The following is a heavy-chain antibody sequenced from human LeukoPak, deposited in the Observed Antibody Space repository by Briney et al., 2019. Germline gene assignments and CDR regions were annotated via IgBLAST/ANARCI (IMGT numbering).Heavy chain of an antibody. CDR3: ARQYSSGLQPTFDI. Sequence: SQTLSLTCTVSGGSISSYYWSWIRQPPGKGLERIGYIYYSGSTNYNPSLKSRVTISVDTSKNQFSLKLSSVTAADTAVYYCARQYSSGLQPTFDIWGQGTMVTVSS. D-gene: IGHD6-19*01. CDR1: GGSISSYY. CDR2: IYYSGST. V-gene: IGHV4-59*08. J-gene: IGHJ3*02.